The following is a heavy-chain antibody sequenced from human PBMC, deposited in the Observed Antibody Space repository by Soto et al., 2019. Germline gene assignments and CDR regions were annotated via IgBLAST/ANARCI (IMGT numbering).Heavy chain of an antibody. CDR1: GFDFEDYA. Sequence: PGGSLRLSCAAAGFDFEDYAMHWVRQVPGKGLEWVSLTNSDGTDSYYMDSVKGRFTISRGNAKSTLYLQMDRLRPEDTALYFCAKSLYYYDSSPLDHWGQGTLVTVSS. CDR3: AKSLYYYDSSPLDH. V-gene: IGHV3-43D*04. CDR2: TNSDGTDS. D-gene: IGHD3-22*01. J-gene: IGHJ4*02.